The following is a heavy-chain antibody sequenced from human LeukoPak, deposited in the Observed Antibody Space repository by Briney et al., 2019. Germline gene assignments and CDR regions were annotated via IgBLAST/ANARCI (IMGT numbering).Heavy chain of an antibody. CDR2: IKRKTEGGTT. J-gene: IGHJ4*02. CDR3: TTGNFGPY. Sequence: GGSLRLSCAASGITFNDAWMNWVGQAPGKGLEWVGRIKRKTEGGTTDYGAPVKGRFSISRDDSKNTAYLQMNSLKTEDTAFYYCTTGNFGPYWGQGTLVTVSS. D-gene: IGHD3-10*01. V-gene: IGHV3-15*07. CDR1: GITFNDAW.